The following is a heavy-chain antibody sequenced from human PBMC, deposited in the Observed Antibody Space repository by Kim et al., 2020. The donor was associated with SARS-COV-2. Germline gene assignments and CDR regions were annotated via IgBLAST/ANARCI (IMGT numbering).Heavy chain of an antibody. Sequence: GGSLRLSCAASGFTFSSYAMHWVRQAPGKGLEWVAVISYDGSNKYYADSVKGRFTISRDNSKNTLYLQMNSLRAEDTAVYYCAREGGVYDFWSGQKGGYYYYGMDVWGQGTTVTVSS. CDR3: AREGGVYDFWSGQKGGYYYYGMDV. V-gene: IGHV3-30-3*01. J-gene: IGHJ6*02. CDR2: ISYDGSNK. CDR1: GFTFSSYA. D-gene: IGHD3-3*01.